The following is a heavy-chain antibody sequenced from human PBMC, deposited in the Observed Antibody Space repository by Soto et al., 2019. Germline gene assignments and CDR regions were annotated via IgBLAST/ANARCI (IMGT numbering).Heavy chain of an antibody. CDR3: AICQDRNCYYYYGMDG. CDR1: GGTFSSYA. J-gene: IGHJ6*02. V-gene: IGHV1-69*01. Sequence: QVQLVQSGAEVKKPGSSVKVSCKASGGTFSSYAISWVRQAPGQGLEWMGGIIPIVGTANYAQKFQGRVTITADESTSTADMELSSLRSEDTAVYYCAICQDRNCYYYYGMDGWGQGTTVTVSS. CDR2: IIPIVGTA. D-gene: IGHD1-7*01.